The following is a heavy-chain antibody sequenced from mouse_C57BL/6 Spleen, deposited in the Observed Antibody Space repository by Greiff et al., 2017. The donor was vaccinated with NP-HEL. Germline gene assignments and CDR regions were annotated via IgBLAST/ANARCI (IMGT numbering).Heavy chain of an antibody. CDR2: IYPRSGNT. CDR1: GYTFTSYG. D-gene: IGHD2-4*01. V-gene: IGHV1-81*01. Sequence: VQLKQSGAELARPGASVKLSCKASGYTFTSYGISWVKQRTGQGLEWIGEIYPRSGNTYYNEKFKGKATLTADKSSSTAYMELRSLTSEDSAVYFCARSGYDYDYAMDYWGQGTSVTVSS. J-gene: IGHJ4*01. CDR3: ARSGYDYDYAMDY.